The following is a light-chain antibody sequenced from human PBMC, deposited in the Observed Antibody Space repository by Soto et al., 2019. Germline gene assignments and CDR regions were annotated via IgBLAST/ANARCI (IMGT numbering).Light chain of an antibody. V-gene: IGKV3-20*01. CDR1: QSVSSSY. J-gene: IGKJ1*01. CDR2: GAS. Sequence: IVMTQSPGTLSLSPGERATLSCRASQSVSSSYLAWYQQKSGQAPRLLIYGASNRATGIPDRFSGSGSGTDFTLTISRLEPEDFAVYYCQQYGRSSWTFGQGTKVDIK. CDR3: QQYGRSSWT.